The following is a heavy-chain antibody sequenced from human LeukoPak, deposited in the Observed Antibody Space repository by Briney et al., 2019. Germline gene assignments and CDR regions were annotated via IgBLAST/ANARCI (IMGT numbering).Heavy chain of an antibody. V-gene: IGHV4-34*01. J-gene: IGHJ4*02. D-gene: IGHD4-11*01. CDR3: ARGDYTNLNFDY. CDR2: INHSGST. Sequence: SETLSLTCAVYGGSFSGYYWSWIRQPPGKGLEWIGEINHSGSTNYNPSLKSRVTISVDTSKNQFSLKLSSVTAADTAVYYCARGDYTNLNFDYWGQGTLVTVSS. CDR1: GGSFSGYY.